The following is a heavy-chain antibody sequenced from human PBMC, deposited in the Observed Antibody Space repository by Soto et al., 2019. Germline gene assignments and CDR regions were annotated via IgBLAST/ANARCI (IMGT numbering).Heavy chain of an antibody. CDR1: GGSISSYY. J-gene: IGHJ3*02. CDR3: ARETPGYCSGGSCYSRPHDAFDI. Sequence: SETLSLTCTVSGGSISSYYWSWIRQPPGKGLEWIGYIYYSGSTNYNPSLKSRVNISVDTSKNQFSLKLSSVTAADTAVYYCARETPGYCSGGSCYSRPHDAFDIWGQGTMVTVSS. D-gene: IGHD2-15*01. CDR2: IYYSGST. V-gene: IGHV4-59*01.